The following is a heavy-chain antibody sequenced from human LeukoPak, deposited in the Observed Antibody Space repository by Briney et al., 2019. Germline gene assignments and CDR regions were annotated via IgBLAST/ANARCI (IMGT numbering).Heavy chain of an antibody. CDR3: ARDSLYCSGGSCYQIYFDY. J-gene: IGHJ4*02. CDR2: IWYDGSNK. V-gene: IGHV3-33*01. CDR1: GFTFSSYG. Sequence: GGSLRLSCAASGFTFSSYGMPWVRQAPGKGLEWVAVIWYDGSNKYYADSVKGRFTISRDNSENTLYLQMNSLRAEDTAVYYCARDSLYCSGGSCYQIYFDYWGQGTLVTVSS. D-gene: IGHD2-15*01.